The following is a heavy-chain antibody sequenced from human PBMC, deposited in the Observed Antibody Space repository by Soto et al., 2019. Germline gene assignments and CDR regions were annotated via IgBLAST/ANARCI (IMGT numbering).Heavy chain of an antibody. J-gene: IGHJ5*02. CDR1: SASISGYY. CDR3: VRDGTKTLRDWFDP. V-gene: IGHV4-4*07. CDR2: IYATGTT. Sequence: SETLSLTCTVSSASISGYYWSWIRKSAGKGLEWIGRIYATGTTDYNPSLKSRVMMSVDTSKKQFSLRLRSVTAADTAVYYCVRDGTKTLRDWFDPWGQGISVTVSS. D-gene: IGHD1-1*01.